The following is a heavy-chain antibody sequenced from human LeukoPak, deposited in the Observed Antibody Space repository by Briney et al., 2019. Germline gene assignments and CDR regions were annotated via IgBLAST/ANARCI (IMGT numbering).Heavy chain of an antibody. V-gene: IGHV3-30*02. J-gene: IGHJ4*02. D-gene: IGHD3-10*01. CDR2: IRYDGSNK. Sequence: GGSLRLSCAASGFTFSSYGMHWVRQAPGKGLEWVAFIRYDGSNKYYADSVKGRFTISRDNFKNTLYLQMNSLRAEDTAVYYCAKPLLWFGELSYYFGYWGQGTLVTVSS. CDR3: AKPLLWFGELSYYFGY. CDR1: GFTFSSYG.